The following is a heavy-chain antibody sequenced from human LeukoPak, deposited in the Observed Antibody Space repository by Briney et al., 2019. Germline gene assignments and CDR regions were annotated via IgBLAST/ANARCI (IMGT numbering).Heavy chain of an antibody. Sequence: SETLSLTCTVSGGSMNNYYWSWIRQPPGKGLEWIGYIFYSGSTYSNPSFKNRVTISVDTSKNQFSLRLTSVSTADTAVYYCARYKQISVTMTGGFDPWGQGTLVIVSS. V-gene: IGHV4-59*01. J-gene: IGHJ5*02. CDR1: GGSMNNYY. CDR2: IFYSGST. CDR3: ARYKQISVTMTGGFDP. D-gene: IGHD4-17*01.